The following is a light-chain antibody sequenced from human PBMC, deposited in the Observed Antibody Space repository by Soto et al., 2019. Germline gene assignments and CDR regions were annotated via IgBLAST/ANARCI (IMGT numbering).Light chain of an antibody. CDR2: EVS. J-gene: IGLJ2*01. CDR1: STDVSTDVGDSTY. V-gene: IGLV2-14*01. CDR3: SSYTSSSTPVV. Sequence: QSALTQPASVSGSLGQSITVSCTGVSTDVSTDVGDSTYVSWYQQHPGKAPKLMIYEVSNRPSGVSNRFSGSKSGNTASLTISGLQAEDEADYYCSSYTSSSTPVVFGGGTKLTVL.